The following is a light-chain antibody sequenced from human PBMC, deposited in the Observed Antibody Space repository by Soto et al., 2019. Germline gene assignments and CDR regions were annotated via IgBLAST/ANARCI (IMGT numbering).Light chain of an antibody. CDR2: GVS. J-gene: IGKJ4*01. CDR1: QSTTY. Sequence: EIVLTQSPGTLSLSPGESATLSCRATQSTTYIAWYQQKPGLAPTLLMYGVSRRATGISDRFIGSGSGADFTLTIRRLEPEDFAVYYCQQYARNPLTFGGGTKVEIK. CDR3: QQYARNPLT. V-gene: IGKV3-20*01.